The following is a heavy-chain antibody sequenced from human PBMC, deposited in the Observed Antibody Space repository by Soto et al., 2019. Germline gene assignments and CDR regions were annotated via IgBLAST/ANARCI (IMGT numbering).Heavy chain of an antibody. CDR3: ARDRGDGYNNI. CDR2: IIPILGIA. D-gene: IGHD5-12*01. J-gene: IGHJ3*02. V-gene: IGHV1-69*08. CDR1: RGTFSSYT. Sequence: QVQLVQSGAEVKKPGSSVKVSCKASRGTFSSYTISWVRQAPGQGLEWMGRIIPILGIANYAQKFQGRVTITADKSTSTAYMELSSLRSEDTAVYYCARDRGDGYNNIWGQGTMVTVSS.